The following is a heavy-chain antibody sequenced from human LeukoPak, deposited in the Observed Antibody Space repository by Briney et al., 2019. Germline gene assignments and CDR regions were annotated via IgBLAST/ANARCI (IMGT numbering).Heavy chain of an antibody. D-gene: IGHD6-13*01. CDR3: ARDTYSSRYYFDY. CDR2: IYYSGST. CDR1: GGSISSYY. V-gene: IGHV4-59*01. J-gene: IGHJ4*02. Sequence: SETLSLTCTVSGGSISSYYWSWIRQPPGKGLEWIGYIYYSGSTNYNPSLKSRVTISVDTSKNQFSLKLSSVTAADTAVYYCARDTYSSRYYFDYWGQGTLVTVSS.